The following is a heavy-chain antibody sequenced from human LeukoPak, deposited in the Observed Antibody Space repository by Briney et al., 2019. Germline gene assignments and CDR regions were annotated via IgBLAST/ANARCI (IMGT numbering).Heavy chain of an antibody. CDR3: ARDSFAGYDSSGYSSYDY. D-gene: IGHD3-22*01. CDR1: GFTFSSYG. V-gene: IGHV3-33*01. CDR2: IWYDGSNK. J-gene: IGHJ4*02. Sequence: GGSLRLSCAASGFTFSSYGMHWVRQAPGKGLEWVAVIWYDGSNKYYADSVKGRFTISRDNAKNSLYLQMNSLRAEDTAVYYCARDSFAGYDSSGYSSYDYWGQGTLVTVSS.